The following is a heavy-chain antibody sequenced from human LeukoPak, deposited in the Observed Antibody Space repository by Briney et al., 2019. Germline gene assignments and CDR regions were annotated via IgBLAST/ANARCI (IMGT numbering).Heavy chain of an antibody. CDR3: ARSRSGSGYYTEIDY. D-gene: IGHD3-3*01. Sequence: ASVKVSCKASGYTFTGYYMHWVRQAPGQGLEWMGGIIPIFGTANYAQKFQGRVTITADESTSTAYMELSSLRSEDTAVYYCARSRSGSGYYTEIDYWGQGTLVTVSS. CDR1: GYTFTGYY. J-gene: IGHJ4*02. CDR2: IIPIFGTA. V-gene: IGHV1-69*13.